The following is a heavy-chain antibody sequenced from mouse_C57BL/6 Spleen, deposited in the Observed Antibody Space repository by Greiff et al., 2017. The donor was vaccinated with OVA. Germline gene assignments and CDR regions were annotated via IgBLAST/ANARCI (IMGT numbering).Heavy chain of an antibody. D-gene: IGHD1-1*01. CDR2: IYPGSGNT. CDR1: GYTFTDYY. V-gene: IGHV1-76*01. CDR3: ARDYGSRGYAMDY. J-gene: IGHJ4*01. Sequence: QVQLQQSGAELVRPGASVKLSCKASGYTFTDYYINWVKQRPGQGLEWIARIYPGSGNTYYNEKFKGKATLTAEKSSSTAYMQRSSLTSEDSAVYFCARDYGSRGYAMDYWGQGTSVTVSS.